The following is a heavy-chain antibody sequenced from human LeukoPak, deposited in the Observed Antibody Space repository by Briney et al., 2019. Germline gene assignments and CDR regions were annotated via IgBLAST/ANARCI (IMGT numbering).Heavy chain of an antibody. CDR3: AKNPTYYDFWSGYYFYY. CDR1: GFTFSSYA. Sequence: PGGSLRLSCAASGFTFSSYAMSWVRQAPGKGLEWVSAISGSGGSTYYADSVKGRFTISRDNSKNTLYLQMNSLRAEDTAVYYCAKNPTYYDFWSGYYFYYWGQGTLVTVSS. J-gene: IGHJ4*02. V-gene: IGHV3-23*01. CDR2: ISGSGGST. D-gene: IGHD3-3*01.